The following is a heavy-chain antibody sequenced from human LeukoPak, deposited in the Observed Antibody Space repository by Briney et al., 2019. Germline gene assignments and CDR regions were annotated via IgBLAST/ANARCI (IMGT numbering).Heavy chain of an antibody. J-gene: IGHJ5*02. CDR1: GGSFSGYY. Sequence: SETLSLTCAVYGGSFSGYYWSWIRQPPGKGLEWIGEINHGGSINYNPSLKSRVTISVDTSKNQFSLKLSSVTAADTAVYYCARVAVGYCSSTSCLNWFDPWGQGTLVTVSS. CDR3: ARVAVGYCSSTSCLNWFDP. CDR2: INHGGSI. V-gene: IGHV4-34*01. D-gene: IGHD2-2*01.